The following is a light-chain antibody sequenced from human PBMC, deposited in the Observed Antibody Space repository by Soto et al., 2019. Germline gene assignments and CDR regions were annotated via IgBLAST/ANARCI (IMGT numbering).Light chain of an antibody. V-gene: IGKV3D-15*01. CDR2: NAS. J-gene: IGKJ5*01. Sequence: EVLLTQSPSTLPVSPGERATLSCRASQSVSSYLAWYQQKPGQAPRLLVYNASNRATGVPARFSGSGSGTDFTLTISCLQSEDFETYYCQQYYSYPRTFGQGTRLEIK. CDR3: QQYYSYPRT. CDR1: QSVSSY.